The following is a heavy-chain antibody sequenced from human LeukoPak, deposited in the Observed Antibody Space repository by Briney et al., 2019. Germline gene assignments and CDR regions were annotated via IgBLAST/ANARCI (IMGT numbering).Heavy chain of an antibody. CDR1: GGTFSSYA. J-gene: IGHJ4*02. V-gene: IGHV1-69*05. CDR2: IIPIFGTA. D-gene: IGHD3-3*01. Sequence: GASVKVSCKASGGTFSSYAISWLRQAPGQGLEWMGGIIPIFGTANYAQKFQGRVTITTDESTSTAYMELSSLRSEDTAVYYCASADDFWSGYPSGYWGQGTLVTVSS. CDR3: ASADDFWSGYPSGY.